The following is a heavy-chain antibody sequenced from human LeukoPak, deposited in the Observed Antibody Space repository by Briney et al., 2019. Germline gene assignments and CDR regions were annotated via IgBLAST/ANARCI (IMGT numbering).Heavy chain of an antibody. V-gene: IGHV3-30*18. J-gene: IGHJ6*02. CDR2: ISYDGSDK. Sequence: GGSLRLSCAASGFTFSSYGMHWVRQAPGKGLGWVAVISYDGSDKYYADSVKGRFTISRDNSKNTLYLQMNSLRAEDTAVYYCAKDSLVVTAIPNYYYYGMDVWGQGTTVTVSS. CDR1: GFTFSSYG. D-gene: IGHD2-21*02. CDR3: AKDSLVVTAIPNYYYYGMDV.